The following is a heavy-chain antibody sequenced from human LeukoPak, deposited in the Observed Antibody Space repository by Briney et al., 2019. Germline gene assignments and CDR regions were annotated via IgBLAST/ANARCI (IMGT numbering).Heavy chain of an antibody. CDR2: ISSSSSYI. V-gene: IGHV3-21*01. J-gene: IGHJ4*02. CDR1: VCTFSSYS. CDR3: ARPERGYSYGKAQFDFDY. Sequence: GGSLRLSCAASVCTFSSYSMNWVRQAPWKGLEWVSSISSSSSYIYYADSVKGRFTISRDNAKNSLYLQMNSLRAEDTAVYYCARPERGYSYGKAQFDFDYWGQGTLVTVSS. D-gene: IGHD5-18*01.